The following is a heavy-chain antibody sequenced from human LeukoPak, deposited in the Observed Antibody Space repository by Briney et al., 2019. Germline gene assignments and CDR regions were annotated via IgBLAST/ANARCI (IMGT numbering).Heavy chain of an antibody. CDR2: ISGYNGNT. V-gene: IGHV1-18*01. CDR3: ARTYSGSYASPDY. J-gene: IGHJ4*02. D-gene: IGHD1-26*01. Sequence: ASVKVSCKASGYTSTSYGIDWVRQAPGQGLEWMGWISGYNGNTNYAQKVQGRVTLTTDTSTSTAYMELRSLRSDDTAVYYCARTYSGSYASPDYWGQGTLVTVSS. CDR1: GYTSTSYG.